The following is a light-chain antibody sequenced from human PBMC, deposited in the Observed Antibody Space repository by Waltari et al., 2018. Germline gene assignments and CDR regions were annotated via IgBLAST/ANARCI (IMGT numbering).Light chain of an antibody. CDR3: MQGIHLPRT. CDR1: QSLLHSDGKTY. Sequence: DIVMTQTPLSLSVTPGQPASISCKSSQSLLHSDGKTYLYWYLQKPGQSPQLLICEVSSRFSGVPDTCSGSGSGTDFTLKSSRVEAEDVGVYYCMQGIHLPRTFGQGTKVEIK. J-gene: IGKJ1*01. CDR2: EVS. V-gene: IGKV2-29*02.